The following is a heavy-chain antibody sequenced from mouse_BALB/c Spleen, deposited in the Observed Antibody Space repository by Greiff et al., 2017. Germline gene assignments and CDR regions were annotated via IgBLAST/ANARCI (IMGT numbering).Heavy chain of an antibody. CDR2: ICPGSSDT. V-gene: IGHV1-5*01. CDR1: GFTFTSYW. D-gene: IGHD3-1*01. J-gene: IGHJ2*01. Sequence: EVQLLESGTVLVRPGGSVKMSCTASGFTFTSYWMHWVNQTPGQGLEWIGAICPGSSDTSYTQKVKGKVKLTAVTSTSTVYMELSRLTNEDSAVYYCGRARATLDYWGQGTTLTVSS. CDR3: GRARATLDY.